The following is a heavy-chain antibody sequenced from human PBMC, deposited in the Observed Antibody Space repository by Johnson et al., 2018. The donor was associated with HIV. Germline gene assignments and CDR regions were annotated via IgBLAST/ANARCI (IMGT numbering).Heavy chain of an antibody. CDR2: ISGSGGSS. CDR1: GFTFSSYA. Sequence: VQLVESGGGLVQPGGSLRLSCAASGFTFSSYAMSWVRQAPGKGLEWVSAISGSGGSSYYADSVKGRFTISRDNCQNTLYLQMNSLRAEGTAVEDGARAEYCGGDWSSAFDIWGEGTMVTVAS. J-gene: IGHJ3*02. V-gene: IGHV3-23*04. CDR3: ARAEYCGGDWSSAFDI. D-gene: IGHD2-21*01.